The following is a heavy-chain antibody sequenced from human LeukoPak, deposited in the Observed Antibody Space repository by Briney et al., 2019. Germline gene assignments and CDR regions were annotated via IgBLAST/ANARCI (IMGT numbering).Heavy chain of an antibody. J-gene: IGHJ4*02. CDR3: ARPPLVTRPVPIDY. CDR2: ISSSGSTI. V-gene: IGHV3-11*01. Sequence: PGGSLRLSCAASGFTFSDYYMSWIRQAPGKGLEWVSYISSSGSTIYYADSVKGRFTISRDNAKNSLYLQMNSLRAEDTAVYYCARPPLVTRPVPIDYWGQGTLVTVSS. D-gene: IGHD2-21*02. CDR1: GFTFSDYY.